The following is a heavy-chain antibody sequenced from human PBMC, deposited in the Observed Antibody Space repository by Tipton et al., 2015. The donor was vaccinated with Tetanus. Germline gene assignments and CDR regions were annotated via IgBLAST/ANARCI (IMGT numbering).Heavy chain of an antibody. D-gene: IGHD6-6*01. CDR2: TYQNGDA. V-gene: IGHV4-59*12. CDR1: GGSISSFY. Sequence: TLSLTCTASGGSISSFYWYWIRQPPGKGLEWIAYTYQNGDANYNPSLKSRVTISVDTSKNQFSLKLSSVTAADTAVYYCARRSVSARFDDWGQGTLVTVSS. J-gene: IGHJ4*02. CDR3: ARRSVSARFDD.